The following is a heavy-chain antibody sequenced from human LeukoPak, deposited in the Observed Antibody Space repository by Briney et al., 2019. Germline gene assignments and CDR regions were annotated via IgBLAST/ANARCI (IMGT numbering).Heavy chain of an antibody. CDR2: ISGSGGST. J-gene: IGHJ3*02. CDR3: AKDGYCSAGSCFSANDAFDI. D-gene: IGHD2-15*01. Sequence: GGSLRLSCGASTFTFSSYGMSWVRQAPGQGLEWVSAISGSGGSTYYADSVKGRFTISRDNSKNSLYLQMNSLRAEDTAVYYCAKDGYCSAGSCFSANDAFDIWGQGTMVTVSS. V-gene: IGHV3-23*01. CDR1: TFTFSSYG.